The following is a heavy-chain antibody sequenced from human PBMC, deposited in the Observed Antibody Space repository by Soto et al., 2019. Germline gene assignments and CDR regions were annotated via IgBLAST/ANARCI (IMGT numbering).Heavy chain of an antibody. D-gene: IGHD2-15*01. CDR1: GGSISSSSYY. V-gene: IGHV4-39*01. CDR2: IYYSGST. Sequence: QLQLQESGPGLVKPSETLSLTCTVSGGSISSSSYYWGWIRQPPGKGLEWIGSIYYSGSTYYNPSLKSRVTISADTPKNQFSLRLSSVTAADTAVYYCARLPGPPGSYGMDVWGQGTTVTVSS. J-gene: IGHJ6*02. CDR3: ARLPGPPGSYGMDV.